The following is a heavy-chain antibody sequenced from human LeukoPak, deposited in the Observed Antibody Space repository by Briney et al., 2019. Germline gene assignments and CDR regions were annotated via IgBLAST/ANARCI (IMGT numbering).Heavy chain of an antibody. J-gene: IGHJ4*02. Sequence: PSETLSLTCTVSGGSISSYYWSWIRQPPGKGLEWIGYIYYSGSTNYNPSLKSRVTISVDTSMNQFSLKLSSVTAADTAVYYCARANPYDILTGYYRVIDYWGQGTLVTVSS. CDR2: IYYSGST. D-gene: IGHD3-9*01. CDR3: ARANPYDILTGYYRVIDY. V-gene: IGHV4-59*01. CDR1: GGSISSYY.